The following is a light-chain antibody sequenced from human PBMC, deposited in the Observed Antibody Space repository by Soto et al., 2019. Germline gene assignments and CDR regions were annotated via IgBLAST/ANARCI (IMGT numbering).Light chain of an antibody. CDR3: QQYNNWWT. V-gene: IGKV3-15*01. J-gene: IGKJ1*01. CDR2: GAS. CDR1: QSVSSN. Sequence: PGESATPSCRASQSVSSNLAWYQQKPGQAPRLLIYGASTRATGIPARFSGSGFGTEFTLTISSLQSEDFAVYYCQQYNNWWTFGQGTKVDIK.